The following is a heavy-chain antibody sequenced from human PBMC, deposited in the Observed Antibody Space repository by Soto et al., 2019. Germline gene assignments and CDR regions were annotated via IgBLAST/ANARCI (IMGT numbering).Heavy chain of an antibody. D-gene: IGHD2-2*01. CDR1: GGSISSYY. CDR2: IYYSGST. Sequence: QVQLQESGPGLVKPSETLSLTCTVSGGSISSYYWSWIRQPPGKGLEWIGYIYYSGSTNYNPSLKSRVTMSVDTAKNQFFLKLSSVTAADTAVYYCARPRDCSSTSCYGELDPWGQGTLVTVSS. CDR3: ARPRDCSSTSCYGELDP. J-gene: IGHJ5*02. V-gene: IGHV4-59*08.